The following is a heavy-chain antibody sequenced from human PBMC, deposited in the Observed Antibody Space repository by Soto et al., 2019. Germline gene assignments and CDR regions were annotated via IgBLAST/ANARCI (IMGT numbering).Heavy chain of an antibody. CDR2: IDYSGST. J-gene: IGHJ6*02. CDR1: GGSISSSNW. V-gene: IGHV4-30-4*01. Sequence: SATLSRTCAVSGGSISSSNWWNWIRQSPGKGLEWIGSIDYSGSTYYNPSLKSRVIISADTSKNLFSLKLRSVTAADTALYFRARDGPYYYGMDVWGQGTTVTVSS. CDR3: ARDGPYYYGMDV.